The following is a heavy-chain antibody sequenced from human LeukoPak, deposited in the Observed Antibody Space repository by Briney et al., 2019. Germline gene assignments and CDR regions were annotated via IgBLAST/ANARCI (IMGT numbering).Heavy chain of an antibody. J-gene: IGHJ4*02. CDR1: GDSVSSNSAA. D-gene: IGHD6-19*01. Sequence: SQTLSLTCAISGDSVSSNSAAWNWIRQSPPRGLEWRGRTYYRSKWYNDYAVSVKSRITINPDTSKNQFSLQLDSVTPEDTAVYYCARDEAAVAGTINYWGQGTLVTVSS. V-gene: IGHV6-1*01. CDR2: TYYRSKWYN. CDR3: ARDEAAVAGTINY.